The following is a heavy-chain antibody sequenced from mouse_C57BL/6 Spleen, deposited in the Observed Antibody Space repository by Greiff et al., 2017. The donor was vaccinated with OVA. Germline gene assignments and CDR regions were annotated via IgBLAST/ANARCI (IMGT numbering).Heavy chain of an antibody. J-gene: IGHJ2*01. Sequence: LQQSGAELVRPGASVKLSCTASGFNIKDDYMHWVKQRPEQGLEWIGWIDPENGDTEYASKFQGKATITADTSSNTAYLQLSSLTSEDTAVYYCTTDSLYFDYWGQGTTLTVSS. V-gene: IGHV14-4*01. CDR1: GFNIKDDY. CDR3: TTDSLYFDY. CDR2: IDPENGDT. D-gene: IGHD6-2*01.